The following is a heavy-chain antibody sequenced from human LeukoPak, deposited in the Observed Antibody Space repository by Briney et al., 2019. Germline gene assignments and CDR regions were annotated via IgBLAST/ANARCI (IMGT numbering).Heavy chain of an antibody. CDR3: ARDRRFGGYNAFDI. CDR2: IYYSGST. D-gene: IGHD5-12*01. Sequence: PSETLSLTCTVSVGSISSYYWSWIRQPPGKGLEWIGYIYYSGSTNYNPSLKSRVTISVDTSKNQFSLKLSSVTAADTAVYYCARDRRFGGYNAFDIWGQGTMVTVSS. CDR1: VGSISSYY. V-gene: IGHV4-59*01. J-gene: IGHJ3*02.